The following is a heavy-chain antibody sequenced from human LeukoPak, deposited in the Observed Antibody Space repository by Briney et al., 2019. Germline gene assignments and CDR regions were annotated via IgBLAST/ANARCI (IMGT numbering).Heavy chain of an antibody. V-gene: IGHV5-51*01. CDR1: GYSFTSYW. CDR2: IYPGDSDT. D-gene: IGHD5-18*01. CDR3: ARQRERGYSYDLD. Sequence: GESLKISCKGSGYSFTSYWIAWVRQMPGKGLEWMGMIYPGDSDTRYSPSFRGQVTISGDKSISTAYLQWSSLKASDTAMYYCARQRERGYSYDLDGGQGTLVIVSS. J-gene: IGHJ4*02.